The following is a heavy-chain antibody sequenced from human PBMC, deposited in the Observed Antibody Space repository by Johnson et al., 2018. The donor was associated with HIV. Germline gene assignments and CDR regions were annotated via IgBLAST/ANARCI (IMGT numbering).Heavy chain of an antibody. V-gene: IGHV3-7*05. CDR1: GFTFSSYW. J-gene: IGHJ3*02. CDR2: IKQDGSNK. Sequence: EVQLVESGGGLVQPGGSLRLSCAASGFTFSSYWMSWVRQSPGKGLEWVANIKQDGSNKYYADSVKGRFTISRDNSKNTLYLQMNSLRAEDTALYYCASRYDSSGYYPDAFDIWGQGTMVTVSS. CDR3: ASRYDSSGYYPDAFDI. D-gene: IGHD3-22*01.